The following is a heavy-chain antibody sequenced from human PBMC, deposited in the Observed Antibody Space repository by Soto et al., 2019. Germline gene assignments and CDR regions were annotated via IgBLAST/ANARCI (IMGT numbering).Heavy chain of an antibody. CDR2: ISGNGGST. V-gene: IGHV3-23*01. CDR3: AKVLEQQLVVGAYYYYGLDV. D-gene: IGHD6-13*01. J-gene: IGHJ6*02. Sequence: EVQLLESGGGLVQPGGSLRLSCSASGFTFSSYAMSWVRQAPGKGLEWVSAISGNGGSTYYADSVKGRFTISRDNSKNTLNMQMNSLRAEDTAVYYCAKVLEQQLVVGAYYYYGLDVWGQGTTVTVSS. CDR1: GFTFSSYA.